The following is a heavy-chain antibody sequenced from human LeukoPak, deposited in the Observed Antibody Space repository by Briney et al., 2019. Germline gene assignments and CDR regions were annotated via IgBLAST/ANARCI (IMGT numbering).Heavy chain of an antibody. J-gene: IGHJ6*02. D-gene: IGHD3-10*01. CDR1: GFTFTGYY. CDR2: INPNSGGT. CDR3: ARHLWFGELKLFYGMDV. Sequence: ASVKVSCKTSGFTFTGYYIHWVRQAPGQGLEWMGWINPNSGGTNYAQKFQGRVTMTRNTSISTAYMELSSLRSEDTAVYYCARHLWFGELKLFYGMDVWGQGTTVTVSS. V-gene: IGHV1-2*02.